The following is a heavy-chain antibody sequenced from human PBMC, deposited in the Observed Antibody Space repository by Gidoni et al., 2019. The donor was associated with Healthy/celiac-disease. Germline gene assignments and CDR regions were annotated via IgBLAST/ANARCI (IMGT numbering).Heavy chain of an antibody. J-gene: IGHJ4*02. CDR1: GFTFDHYA. Sequence: EVQLVESGGGLVQPGRSLRLSCAASGFTFDHYAMHWVRQAPGKGLEWVSGISWNSGSIGYADSVKGRFTISRDNAKNSLYLQMNSLRAEDTALYYCAKGPYSSGWYPGFDYWGQGTLVTVSS. D-gene: IGHD6-19*01. CDR3: AKGPYSSGWYPGFDY. CDR2: ISWNSGSI. V-gene: IGHV3-9*01.